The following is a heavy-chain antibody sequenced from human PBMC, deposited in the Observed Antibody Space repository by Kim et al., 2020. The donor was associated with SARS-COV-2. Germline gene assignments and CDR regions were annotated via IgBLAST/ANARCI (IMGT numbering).Heavy chain of an antibody. Sequence: YADSVKGRFPISRRNSKNTLYLQMNSLRAENTTVYYCAATDDILTGYYYYWGQGTLVTVSS. V-gene: IGHV3-53*04. D-gene: IGHD3-9*01. CDR3: AATDDILTGYYYY. J-gene: IGHJ4*02.